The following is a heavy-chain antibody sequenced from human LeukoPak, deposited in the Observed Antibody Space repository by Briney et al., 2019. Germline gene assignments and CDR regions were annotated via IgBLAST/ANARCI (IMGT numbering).Heavy chain of an antibody. J-gene: IGHJ4*02. CDR3: ANSIGAPGSYVPQFDY. CDR2: ISGSGGST. V-gene: IGHV3-23*01. CDR1: GFTFSSYA. D-gene: IGHD1-26*01. Sequence: GGSLGLSCAASGFTFSSYAMSWVRQAPGKGLEWVSAISGSGGSTYYADSVKGRFTISRDNSKNTLYLQMNSLRAEDTAVYYCANSIGAPGSYVPQFDYWGQGTLVTVSS.